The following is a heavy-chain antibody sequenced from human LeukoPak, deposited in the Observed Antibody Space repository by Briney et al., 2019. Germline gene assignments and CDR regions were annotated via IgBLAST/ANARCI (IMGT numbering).Heavy chain of an antibody. CDR2: IYYSGST. Sequence: NPSETLSLTCTVSGGSISSSSYYWGWIRQPPGKGLEWIGSIYYSGSTYYNPSLKSRVTISVDTSKNQFSLKLSSVTAADTAVYYCARTLDDYGGQSPRAFGIWGQGTMVTVSS. D-gene: IGHD4-23*01. CDR1: GGSISSSSYY. CDR3: ARTLDDYGGQSPRAFGI. V-gene: IGHV4-39*07. J-gene: IGHJ3*02.